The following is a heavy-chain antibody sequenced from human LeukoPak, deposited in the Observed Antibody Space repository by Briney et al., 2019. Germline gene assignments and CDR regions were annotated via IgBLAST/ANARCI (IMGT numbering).Heavy chain of an antibody. V-gene: IGHV4-39*07. CDR1: GGSISSSSYY. CDR2: IYYSGST. J-gene: IGHJ4*02. Sequence: PSETLSLTCTVSGGSISSSSYYWGWIRQPPGKGLEWIGSIYYSGSTYYNPSLKSRVTISVDTSKNQFSLKLSSVTAADTAVYYCARGHPPNYSRNYAHYFDYWGQGTLVTVSS. D-gene: IGHD4-11*01. CDR3: ARGHPPNYSRNYAHYFDY.